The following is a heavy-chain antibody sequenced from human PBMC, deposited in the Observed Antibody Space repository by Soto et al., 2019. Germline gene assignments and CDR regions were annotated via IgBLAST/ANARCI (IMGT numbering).Heavy chain of an antibody. J-gene: IGHJ5*02. V-gene: IGHV3-23*01. D-gene: IGHD2-2*01. Sequence: DVRLLESGGGLVQPGGSLRLSCAASGFTFSSYSMSWVRQAPGKGLEWVSTIGTSASTYYGDSVRGRFTICRDNSRNTLYLQMNSLRAEDTAVYYCADLSRYCTSSNCAWGQGTLVTVSS. CDR3: ADLSRYCTSSNCA. CDR2: IGTSAST. CDR1: GFTFSSYS.